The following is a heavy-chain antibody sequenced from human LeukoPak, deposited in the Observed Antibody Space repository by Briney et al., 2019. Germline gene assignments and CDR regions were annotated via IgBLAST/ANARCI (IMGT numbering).Heavy chain of an antibody. CDR2: IYYSGST. CDR3: ARVEQWLFYLDY. V-gene: IGHV4-39*07. Sequence: SETLSLTCTVSGGSISSSSYYWGWIRQPPGKGLEWIGSIYYSGSTYYNPSLKSRVTISVDTSKNQFSLKLSPVTAADTAVYYCARVEQWLFYLDYWGQGTLVTVSS. CDR1: GGSISSSSYY. J-gene: IGHJ4*02. D-gene: IGHD6-19*01.